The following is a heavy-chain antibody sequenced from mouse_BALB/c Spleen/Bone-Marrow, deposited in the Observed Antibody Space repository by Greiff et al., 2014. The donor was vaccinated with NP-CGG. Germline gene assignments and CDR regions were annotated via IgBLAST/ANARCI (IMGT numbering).Heavy chain of an antibody. V-gene: IGHV5-4*02. Sequence: VQLQQSGGGLVKPGGSLKLSCAASGFPFRDYFIYWLRQTPKKKLEWVATISDGGNYSYYPDSVKGRYTISRDNAKNNLYLRMSSLKSEDTAMYYCARSRMRYGAMDYWGQGTSVTVFS. CDR2: ISDGGNYS. J-gene: IGHJ4*01. D-gene: IGHD2-10*02. CDR3: ARSRMRYGAMDY. CDR1: GFPFRDYF.